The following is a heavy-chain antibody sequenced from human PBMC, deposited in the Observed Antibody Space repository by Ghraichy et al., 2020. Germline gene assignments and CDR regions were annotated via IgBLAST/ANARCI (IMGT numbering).Heavy chain of an antibody. CDR2: ISSSSSTI. V-gene: IGHV3-48*01. CDR1: GFTFSSYS. J-gene: IGHJ4*02. CDR3: ARGSDIVVVITTKPAYFDY. Sequence: GSLRLSCAASGFTFSSYSMNWVRQAPGKGLEWVSYISSSSSTIYYADSVKGRFTISRDNAKNSLYLQMNSLRAEDTAVYYCARGSDIVVVITTKPAYFDYWGQGTLVTVSS. D-gene: IGHD3-22*01.